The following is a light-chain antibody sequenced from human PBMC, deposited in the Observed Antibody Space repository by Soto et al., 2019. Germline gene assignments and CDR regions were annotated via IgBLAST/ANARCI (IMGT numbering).Light chain of an antibody. CDR1: SSNIGSNT. V-gene: IGLV1-44*01. CDR2: SNN. J-gene: IGLJ1*01. CDR3: AAWDDSLNGRYV. Sequence: QSVLTQPPSASGAPGQRVPISFSGSSSNIGSNTVNWYQQLPGTAPKLLIYSNNQRPSGVPDRFSGSKSGTSAALAISGLQSEDEADYYCAAWDDSLNGRYVFGTGTKVTVL.